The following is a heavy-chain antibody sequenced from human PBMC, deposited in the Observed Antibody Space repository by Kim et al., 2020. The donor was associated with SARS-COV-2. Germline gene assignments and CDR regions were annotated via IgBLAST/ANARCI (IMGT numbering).Heavy chain of an antibody. CDR2: INTNTGNP. D-gene: IGHD6-13*01. CDR1: GYTFTSYA. V-gene: IGHV7-4-1*02. J-gene: IGHJ6*02. Sequence: ASVKVSCKASGYTFTSYAMNWVRQAPGQGLEWMGWINTNTGNPTYAHGFTGRFVFSLDTSVSTAYLQISSLKAEDTAVYYCARGIAAAGTEYYYYGMDVWGQGTTVTVSS. CDR3: ARGIAAAGTEYYYYGMDV.